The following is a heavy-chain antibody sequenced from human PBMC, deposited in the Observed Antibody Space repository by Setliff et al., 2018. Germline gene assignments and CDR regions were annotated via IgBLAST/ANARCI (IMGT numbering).Heavy chain of an antibody. D-gene: IGHD1-7*01. CDR3: VAVRWNYPTV. J-gene: IGHJ4*02. CDR2: INSDGSGT. CDR1: GFTFNTYC. Sequence: GGSLRLSCAASGFTFNTYCVHWVRQAPGKGLVWFSHINSDGSGTSYADSVKGRFTIYRDNAKNTRYLQMNSLRAEDTAVFYCVAVRWNYPTVWGQGTLVTVSS. V-gene: IGHV3-74*01.